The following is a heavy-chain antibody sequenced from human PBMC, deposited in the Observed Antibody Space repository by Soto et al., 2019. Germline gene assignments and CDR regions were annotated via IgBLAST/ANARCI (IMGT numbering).Heavy chain of an antibody. CDR3: ATSSGVFYPYYYYYMDV. V-gene: IGHV1-18*01. D-gene: IGHD3-22*01. CDR1: GYTFTSYG. Sequence: QVQLVQSGAEVKKPGASVKVSCKASGYTFTSYGISWVRQAPGLGLEWMGWISAYNGNTNYAQKLQGRVTMTTDTSTSTAYMELRSLRSDDTAVYYCATSSGVFYPYYYYYMDVWGKGTTVTVSS. CDR2: ISAYNGNT. J-gene: IGHJ6*03.